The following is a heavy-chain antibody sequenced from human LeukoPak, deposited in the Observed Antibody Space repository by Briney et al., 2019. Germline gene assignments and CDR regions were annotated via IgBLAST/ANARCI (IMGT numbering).Heavy chain of an antibody. CDR1: GFTFSNYA. D-gene: IGHD3-16*01. CDR3: AKGLKTGVGPYMGYHYYMDV. V-gene: IGHV3-23*01. Sequence: QSGGSLRLSCAASGFTFSNYAMSWVRQAPGKGLKLVSTVNDNGAATYYADSVKGRFTISRDNSYNTVSLQMNGLRDEDTGVYYCAKGLKTGVGPYMGYHYYMDVWGKGATVTVSS. CDR2: VNDNGAAT. J-gene: IGHJ6*03.